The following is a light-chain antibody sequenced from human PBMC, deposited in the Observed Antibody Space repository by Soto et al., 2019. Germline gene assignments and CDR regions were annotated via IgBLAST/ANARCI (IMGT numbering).Light chain of an antibody. J-gene: IGKJ5*01. V-gene: IGKV1-33*01. CDR2: DAS. CDR1: QDISNY. Sequence: DIQMTQSTSSLSASVGDRVTITCQASQDISNYLNWYQQKPGKAPKLLIYDASNLETGVPSRFSGSGSGTDFTFTISSLQPEDIATYYCQQYDNPPFGQGTLLEI. CDR3: QQYDNPP.